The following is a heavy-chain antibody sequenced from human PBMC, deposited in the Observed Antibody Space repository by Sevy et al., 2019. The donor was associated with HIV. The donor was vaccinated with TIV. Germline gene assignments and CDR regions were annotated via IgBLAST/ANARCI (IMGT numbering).Heavy chain of an antibody. V-gene: IGHV1-46*01. CDR2: INPSGGST. J-gene: IGHJ5*02. CDR3: ARGFRAIVGHCFDP. CDR1: GYPFTTFY. D-gene: IGHD3-22*01. Sequence: ASVKVSCKASGYPFTTFYMHWVRQAPGQGLEWMGIINPSGGSTTYSRKFQDRLTLTRDTSTTTFYMELSSLTSDDTAVYYCARGFRAIVGHCFDPWGQGTPVTVSS.